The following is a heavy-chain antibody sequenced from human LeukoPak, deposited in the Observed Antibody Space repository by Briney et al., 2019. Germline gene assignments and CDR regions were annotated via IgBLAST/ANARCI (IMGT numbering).Heavy chain of an antibody. CDR2: ISGSGGST. D-gene: IGHD3-22*01. V-gene: IGHV3-23*01. J-gene: IGHJ4*02. Sequence: GGSLRLSCAASGFTFNSYAMSWVRQAPGKGLEWVSSISGSGGSTYYTDSVKGRFTISRDNSKNTLYLQMNSLRAEDTAVYYCVKDQDSGAYSRFDYWGQGTLVTVGS. CDR1: GFTFNSYA. CDR3: VKDQDSGAYSRFDY.